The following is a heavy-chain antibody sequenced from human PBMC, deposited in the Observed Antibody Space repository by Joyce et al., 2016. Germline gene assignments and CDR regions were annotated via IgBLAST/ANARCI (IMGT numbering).Heavy chain of an antibody. CDR1: GGTFSSYA. CDR3: ARGEYTSGKNYGYGAEDY. Sequence: QVQLVQSGAEVKKPGSSVKVSCKASGGTFSSYAISWVRQAPGQGLEWMGGNIPVVCKTNDAQKFQGRVTITADESTSTAYMELSTLRSEDKAVYYCARGEYTSGKNYGYGAEDYWGQGTLVTVSS. V-gene: IGHV1-69*12. J-gene: IGHJ4*02. D-gene: IGHD5-18*01. CDR2: NIPVVCKT.